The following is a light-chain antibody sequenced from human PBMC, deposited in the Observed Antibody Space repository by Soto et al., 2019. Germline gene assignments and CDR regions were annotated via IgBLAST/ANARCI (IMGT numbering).Light chain of an antibody. CDR1: SSDVGGYNY. J-gene: IGLJ2*01. CDR2: EVS. Sequence: QSALTQPASVSGSPGQSITISCTGTSSDVGGYNYVSWYQQHPGKAPKLMIYEVSNRPSGVSNHFSASKSGNTASLTISGLQAEDEADYYCSSYTSSNTVVFGGGTKVTVL. V-gene: IGLV2-14*01. CDR3: SSYTSSNTVV.